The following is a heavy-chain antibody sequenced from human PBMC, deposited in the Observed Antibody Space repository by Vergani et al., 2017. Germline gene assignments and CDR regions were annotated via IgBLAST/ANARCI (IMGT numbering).Heavy chain of an antibody. D-gene: IGHD5-12*01. CDR2: INHSGST. CDR1: GGSFSGYY. CDR3: ARGGLVGGYDFPSMNNWFDP. J-gene: IGHJ5*02. V-gene: IGHV4-34*01. Sequence: QVQLQQWGAGLLKPSETLSLTCAVYGGSFSGYYWSWIRQPPGKGLEWIGEINHSGSTNYNPSLKSRVTIAVDTSKNQFSLKLSSVTAADTAVYYCARGGLVGGYDFPSMNNWFDPWGQGTLVTVSS.